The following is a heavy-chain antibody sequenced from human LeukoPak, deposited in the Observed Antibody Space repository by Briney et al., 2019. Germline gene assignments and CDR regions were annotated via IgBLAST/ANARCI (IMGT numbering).Heavy chain of an antibody. J-gene: IGHJ5*02. CDR1: GGSISSYY. D-gene: IGHD1-26*01. CDR2: IYYSGST. V-gene: IGHV4-59*01. CDR3: ARGGIVAPNWFDP. Sequence: SETLSLTCTASGGSISSYYWSWIRQPPGKGLEWIGYIYYSGSTNYNPSLKSRVTISVDTSKNQFSLKLSSVTAADTAVYYCARGGIVAPNWFDPWGQGTLVTVSS.